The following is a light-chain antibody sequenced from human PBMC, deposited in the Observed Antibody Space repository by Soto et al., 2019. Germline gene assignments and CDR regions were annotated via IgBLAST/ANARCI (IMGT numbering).Light chain of an antibody. Sequence: IQMTQSPSSLSASVGDRVTITCRASQGISSYLAWYQQKPGKAPKLLIYAASTLQSGVPSRFSGSGSGTDFTLTISCLQSEDFATYYCQQYYSYPRTFGQGTKVDIK. CDR1: QGISSY. V-gene: IGKV1-8*01. J-gene: IGKJ1*01. CDR3: QQYYSYPRT. CDR2: AAS.